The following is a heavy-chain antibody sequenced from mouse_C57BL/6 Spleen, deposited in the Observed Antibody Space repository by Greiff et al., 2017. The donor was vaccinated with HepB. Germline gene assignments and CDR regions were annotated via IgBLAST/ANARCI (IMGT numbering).Heavy chain of an antibody. CDR3: TTLNWNYYAMDY. J-gene: IGHJ4*01. D-gene: IGHD1-3*01. CDR2: IDPENGDT. Sequence: VQLQQSGAELVRPGASVKLSCTASGFNIKDDYMHWVKQRPEQGLEWIGWIDPENGDTEYASKFQGKATITADTSSNTAYLQLSSLTSEDTAVYYCTTLNWNYYAMDYWGQGTSVTVSS. CDR1: GFNIKDDY. V-gene: IGHV14-4*01.